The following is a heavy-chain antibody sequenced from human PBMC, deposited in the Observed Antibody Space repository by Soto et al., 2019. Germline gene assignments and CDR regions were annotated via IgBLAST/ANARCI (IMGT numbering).Heavy chain of an antibody. CDR3: AKGEWRFGELSPCDY. J-gene: IGHJ4*02. CDR2: ISGSGGST. Sequence: EVQLLESGGGLVQPGGSLRLSCAASGFTFSSYAMSWVRQAPGKGLEWVSAISGSGGSTYYADSVKGRFTISRDNSXSTLDRQMNSLRAEDTAVYYCAKGEWRFGELSPCDYWGQGTLVTVSS. CDR1: GFTFSSYA. V-gene: IGHV3-23*01. D-gene: IGHD3-10*01.